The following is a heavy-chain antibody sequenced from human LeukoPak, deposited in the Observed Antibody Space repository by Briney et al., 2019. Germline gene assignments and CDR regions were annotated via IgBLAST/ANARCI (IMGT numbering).Heavy chain of an antibody. CDR2: IRYDGSNK. Sequence: QAGGSLRLSCAASGFTFSSYGMHLVRQAPGKGLQWVAFIRYDGSNKYYADSVKGRFTISRDNSKNTLYLQMNSLRAEDTAVYYCATTVLEYWGQGTLVTVSS. CDR3: ATTVLEY. CDR1: GFTFSSYG. D-gene: IGHD4-11*01. V-gene: IGHV3-30*02. J-gene: IGHJ4*02.